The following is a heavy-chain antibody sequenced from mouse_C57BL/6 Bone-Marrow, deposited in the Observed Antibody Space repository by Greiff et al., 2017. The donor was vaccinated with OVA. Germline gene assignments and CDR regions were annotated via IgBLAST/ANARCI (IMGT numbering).Heavy chain of an antibody. D-gene: IGHD2-3*01. CDR2: IYPRSGNT. CDR1: GYTFTSYG. J-gene: IGHJ3*01. V-gene: IGHV1-81*01. Sequence: QVQLQQSGAELARPGASVTLSCKASGYTFTSYGISWVKQRTGQGLEWIGEIYPRSGNTYYNEKFKGKATLTADKSSSTAYMELRSLTSVDSAVYFCSSSGGWLLQFAYWGQGTLVTVSA. CDR3: SSSGGWLLQFAY.